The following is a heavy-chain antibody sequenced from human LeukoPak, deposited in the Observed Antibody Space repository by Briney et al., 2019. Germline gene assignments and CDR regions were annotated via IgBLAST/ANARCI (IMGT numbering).Heavy chain of an antibody. V-gene: IGHV4-30-4*01. J-gene: IGHJ6*04. Sequence: SQTLSLTCTVSGGSISSGDYYWRWIRQSPGKGLEWIGYIYYSGSTYYNPSLKSRVTISVDASKNQFSLKLSSVTAADTAVYYCAREDIVVVPAAMYGMDVWGKGTTVTVSS. CDR1: GGSISSGDYY. CDR2: IYYSGST. CDR3: AREDIVVVPAAMYGMDV. D-gene: IGHD2-2*01.